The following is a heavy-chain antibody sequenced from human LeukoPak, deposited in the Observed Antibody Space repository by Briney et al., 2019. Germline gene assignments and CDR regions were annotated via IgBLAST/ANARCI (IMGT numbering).Heavy chain of an antibody. D-gene: IGHD6-13*01. CDR1: GASFSSSTYY. Sequence: SETLSLTCTVSGASFSSSTYYWGWIRQPPGKGLEWVGSISCSGSTYYSPSLKSRVTMSVDTSKNQFSLKLSSVTAADTAVYYCARHAGGIAAAGTRPFDYWGQGTLVTVSS. V-gene: IGHV4-39*01. J-gene: IGHJ4*02. CDR2: ISCSGST. CDR3: ARHAGGIAAAGTRPFDY.